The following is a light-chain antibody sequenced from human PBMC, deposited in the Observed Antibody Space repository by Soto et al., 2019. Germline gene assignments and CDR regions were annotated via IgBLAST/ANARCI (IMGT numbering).Light chain of an antibody. Sequence: EIVLTQSPATLSLSPGERATLSCRASQNVDSYLAWYQQKPGQAPRLLIYDASNRATGIPARFSGSGSGTDFTLPISSLEPEDFAVYYCQHRINWPLTFGGGTKVEIK. J-gene: IGKJ4*01. V-gene: IGKV3-11*01. CDR2: DAS. CDR1: QNVDSY. CDR3: QHRINWPLT.